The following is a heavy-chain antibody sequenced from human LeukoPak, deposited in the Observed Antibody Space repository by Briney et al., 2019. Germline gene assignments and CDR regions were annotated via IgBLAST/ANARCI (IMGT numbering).Heavy chain of an antibody. J-gene: IGHJ4*02. CDR1: VGSISRHY. D-gene: IGHD3-10*01. CDR2: IYYSGST. V-gene: IGHV4-59*11. CDR3: ARGSGQWGFDS. Sequence: SETLSLTCTVSVGSISRHYGIWTRQPPGKTLEGLGYIYYSGSTNYNPSLRSRVTISVDSSKNQFSLKLSSVTAADTAVYYCARGSGQWGFDSWGQGTLVTVSS.